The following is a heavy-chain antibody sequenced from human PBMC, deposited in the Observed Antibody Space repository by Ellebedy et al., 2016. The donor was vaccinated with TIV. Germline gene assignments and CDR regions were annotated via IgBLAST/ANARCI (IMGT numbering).Heavy chain of an antibody. D-gene: IGHD3-16*01. Sequence: GESLKITCAASGFTFSNYEVNWVRQAPGKGLEWVSYISSGGATIYYADSVKGRFTISRDNAKNSLYLQMNSLRAEDTAVYYCARDSAGGVTPMDVWGQGTTVTVSS. CDR3: ARDSAGGVTPMDV. CDR2: ISSGGATI. J-gene: IGHJ6*02. V-gene: IGHV3-48*03. CDR1: GFTFSNYE.